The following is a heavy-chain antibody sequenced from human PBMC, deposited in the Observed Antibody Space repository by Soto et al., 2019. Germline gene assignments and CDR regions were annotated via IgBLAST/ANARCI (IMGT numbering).Heavy chain of an antibody. V-gene: IGHV1-69*13. J-gene: IGHJ3*02. CDR3: ASLSSSWSFGAFDI. Sequence: ASVKVSCKASGGTFSSYAISWVRQAPGQGLEWMGGIIPIFGTANYAQKFQGRVTITADESTSTAYMELSSLRSEDSAFYYCASLSSSWSFGAFDIWGQGTMVTVSS. D-gene: IGHD6-6*01. CDR2: IIPIFGTA. CDR1: GGTFSSYA.